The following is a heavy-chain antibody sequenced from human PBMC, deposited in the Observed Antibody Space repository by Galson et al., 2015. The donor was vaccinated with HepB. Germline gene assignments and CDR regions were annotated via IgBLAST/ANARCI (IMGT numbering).Heavy chain of an antibody. Sequence: SLRLSCAGSGFAFSSYIINWVRQPPGKGLEWVSSIPSSAPYKYYADSVRGRFTISRDNTENSVFLQMNSLRVDDTAVYYCARVSTMTSRDYYMDVWGKGTTVIVS. J-gene: IGHJ6*03. CDR1: GFAFSSYI. D-gene: IGHD3-3*01. CDR3: ARVSTMTSRDYYMDV. CDR2: IPSSAPYK. V-gene: IGHV3-21*06.